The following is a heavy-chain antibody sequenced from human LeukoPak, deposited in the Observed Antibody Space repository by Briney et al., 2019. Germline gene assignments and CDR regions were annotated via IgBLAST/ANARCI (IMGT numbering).Heavy chain of an antibody. CDR1: GASISSGSYY. Sequence: SETLSLTCTVYGASISSGSYYWGWIRQPPGDDLEWIGSIYHSGNTNYNPSLRSRVTISVDTSKNQFSLKLSSVTAADTAVYYCARDRDLRWFYYWGQGTLVTVSS. V-gene: IGHV4-39*07. D-gene: IGHD2-21*01. J-gene: IGHJ4*02. CDR2: IYHSGNT. CDR3: ARDRDLRWFYY.